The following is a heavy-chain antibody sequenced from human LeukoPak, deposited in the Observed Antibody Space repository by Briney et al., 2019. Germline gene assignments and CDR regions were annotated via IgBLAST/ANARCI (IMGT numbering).Heavy chain of an antibody. D-gene: IGHD3-10*01. V-gene: IGHV3-21*01. J-gene: IGHJ4*02. CDR3: AKDMVNYGFYYFDY. Sequence: GGSLRLSCAASGFTFSTYNLNWVRQAPGKGLEWVSSISSSSSYINYADAVKGRFTISRDNSKNTLYLQMNSLRPEDTAVYYCAKDMVNYGFYYFDYWGQGTLVTVSS. CDR1: GFTFSTYN. CDR2: ISSSSSYI.